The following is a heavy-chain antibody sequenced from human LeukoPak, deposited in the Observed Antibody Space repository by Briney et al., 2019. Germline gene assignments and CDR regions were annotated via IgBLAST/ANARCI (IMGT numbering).Heavy chain of an antibody. CDR3: ARAPAEEHNRFDP. V-gene: IGHV4-31*03. J-gene: IGHJ5*02. Sequence: PSQTLSLTCTVSGGSISSGGYYWSWIRQHPGKGLEWIGYIYYSGRPYYNPSLQGRVTISVDTAKNQSPLKLSSVTAADTAVYYGARAPAEEHNRFDPWGQGTLVTVSS. CDR1: GGSISSGGYY. CDR2: IYYSGRP. D-gene: IGHD1-1*01.